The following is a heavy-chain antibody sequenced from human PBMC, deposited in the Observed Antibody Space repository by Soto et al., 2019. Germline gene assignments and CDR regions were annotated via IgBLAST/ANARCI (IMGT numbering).Heavy chain of an antibody. J-gene: IGHJ5*02. CDR3: ARDHNRVGGYNWFDA. D-gene: IGHD3-16*01. V-gene: IGHV3-33*01. CDR2: IFDDGINK. CDR1: GFTFTEHG. Sequence: QVQLVESGGGVVQPGTSLRLSCVAYGFTFTEHGMHWVRQAPGKGLEWVAVIFDDGINKYYADSVKGRFTISRDTSKSTLYLQMNSLRAEDTAVYYCARDHNRVGGYNWFDAWGQGTLVTVSS.